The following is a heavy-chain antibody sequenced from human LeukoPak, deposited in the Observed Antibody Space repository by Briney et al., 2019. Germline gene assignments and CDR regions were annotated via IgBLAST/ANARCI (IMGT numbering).Heavy chain of an antibody. CDR1: GFTVSSIY. V-gene: IGHV3-53*01. CDR2: IYSGGST. J-gene: IGHJ4*02. D-gene: IGHD1-26*01. Sequence: GGSLRPSCAASGFTVSSIYMSWGRQAPGKGLEWVSVIYSGGSTYYADSVKGRFTISRDNSKNTLYLQMNSLRAEDTAVYYCARGPIEGATLDYWGQGTLVTVSS. CDR3: ARGPIEGATLDY.